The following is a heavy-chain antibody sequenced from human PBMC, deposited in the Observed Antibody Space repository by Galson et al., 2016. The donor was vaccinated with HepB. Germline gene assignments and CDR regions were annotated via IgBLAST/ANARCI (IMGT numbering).Heavy chain of an antibody. D-gene: IGHD3-9*01. J-gene: IGHJ3*02. V-gene: IGHV1-3*01. CDR2: INPDNGNA. CDR3: ARNVLRYFDAFDM. Sequence: SVKVSCKASGYIFTNYAMHWVRQAPGQRLEWMGLINPDNGNAKYSQTFQGRVTISRDASASTVYMEVSTLRFEDTAVYYCARNVLRYFDAFDMWGQGTMVTVSS. CDR1: GYIFTNYA.